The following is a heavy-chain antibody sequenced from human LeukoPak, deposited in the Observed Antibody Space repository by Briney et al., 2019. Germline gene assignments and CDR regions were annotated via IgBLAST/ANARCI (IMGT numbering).Heavy chain of an antibody. CDR1: GFTFNNDA. J-gene: IGHJ5*02. D-gene: IGHD6-13*01. V-gene: IGHV3-23*01. CDR3: AKSSRAAAVNWFDP. Sequence: GGSLRLSCAVSGFTFNNDAMSWVRQAPGKGLEWVSAISGRGGSTYYADSVKGRFTISRDNSKNTLYLQMNSLGAEDTAVYYCAKSSRAAAVNWFDPWGQGTLVTVSS. CDR2: ISGRGGST.